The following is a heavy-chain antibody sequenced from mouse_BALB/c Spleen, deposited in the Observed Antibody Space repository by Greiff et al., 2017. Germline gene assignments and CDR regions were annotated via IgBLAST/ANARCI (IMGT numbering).Heavy chain of an antibody. Sequence: DVQLVESGGGLVQPGGSLRLSCATSGFTFTDYYMSWVRQPPGKALEWLGFIRNKANGYTTEYSASVKGRFTISRDNSQSILYLQMNTLRAEDSATYYCARDIPYYYGSSYWYFDVWGAGTTVTVSS. V-gene: IGHV7-3*02. J-gene: IGHJ1*01. CDR3: ARDIPYYYGSSYWYFDV. D-gene: IGHD1-1*01. CDR1: GFTFTDYY. CDR2: IRNKANGYTT.